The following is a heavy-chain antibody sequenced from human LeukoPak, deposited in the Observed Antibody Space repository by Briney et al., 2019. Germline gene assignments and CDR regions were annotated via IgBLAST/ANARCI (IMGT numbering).Heavy chain of an antibody. CDR2: ISGSGGST. J-gene: IGHJ3*02. V-gene: IGHV3-23*01. Sequence: PGGSLRLSCAASGFTFSSYAMSWVRQAPGKGLEWGPAISGSGGSTYSADSVKGRFTISRDNSKNTLYLQMNSLRAEDTAVYYCAKDVPRYCSGGSCYSPAFDIWGQGTMVTVSS. D-gene: IGHD2-15*01. CDR1: GFTFSSYA. CDR3: AKDVPRYCSGGSCYSPAFDI.